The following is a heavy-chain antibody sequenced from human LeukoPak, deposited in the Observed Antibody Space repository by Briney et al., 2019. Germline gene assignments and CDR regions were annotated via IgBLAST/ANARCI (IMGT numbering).Heavy chain of an antibody. CDR3: ARECSVGVVSGAFDI. D-gene: IGHD3-3*01. V-gene: IGHV1-69*13. Sequence: SVKVSCKASVGTFSSYAISWVRQPPGQGLEWVGGIIPIFGTANYAQKFQGRVTITADESTSTAYMELSSLRSEDTAVYYCARECSVGVVSGAFDIWGRGTMVTVSS. J-gene: IGHJ3*02. CDR1: VGTFSSYA. CDR2: IIPIFGTA.